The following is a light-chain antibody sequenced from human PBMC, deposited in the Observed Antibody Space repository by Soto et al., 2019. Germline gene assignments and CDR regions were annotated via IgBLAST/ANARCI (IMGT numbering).Light chain of an antibody. J-gene: IGKJ1*01. CDR2: GAS. CDR1: QSISSN. V-gene: IGKV3-15*01. CDR3: QQYDKWPQT. Sequence: EIVMTQSPATLSVSPGERATLSCRASQSISSNLAWFQQKPGQAPRLLIYGASTRATATPARFSGSGSGTAFTLTISSLQSEDFAVYYCQQYDKWPQTFGQGTKVEIK.